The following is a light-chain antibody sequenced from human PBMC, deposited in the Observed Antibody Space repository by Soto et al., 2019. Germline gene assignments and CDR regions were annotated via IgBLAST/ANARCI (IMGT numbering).Light chain of an antibody. CDR1: QSVTRDS. J-gene: IGKJ1*01. CDR3: LHYGTAQWT. CDR2: GAS. Sequence: EFVLTQSPATLSLSPGESATLSCRASQSVTRDSLAWYQQKPGHSPRLLISGASSRATGIPDRFSGGGSGTDFIFNISSLQPEDFAMYYCLHYGTAQWTFGQGTKVDIK. V-gene: IGKV3-20*01.